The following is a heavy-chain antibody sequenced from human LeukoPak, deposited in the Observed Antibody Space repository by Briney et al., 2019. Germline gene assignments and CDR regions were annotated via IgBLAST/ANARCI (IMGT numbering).Heavy chain of an antibody. J-gene: IGHJ4*02. Sequence: PSETLSLTCAVYGGSFSGYYWSWIRQPPGKGLEWIGEINHSGSTNYNPSLKSRVTISVDTPKNQFSLKLSSVTAADTAVYYCARTYGFWSGLFGIEYFDYWGQGTLVTVSS. CDR2: INHSGST. D-gene: IGHD3-3*01. V-gene: IGHV4-34*01. CDR1: GGSFSGYY. CDR3: ARTYGFWSGLFGIEYFDY.